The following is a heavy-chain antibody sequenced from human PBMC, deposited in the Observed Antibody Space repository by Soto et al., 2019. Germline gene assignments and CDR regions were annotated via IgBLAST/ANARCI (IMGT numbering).Heavy chain of an antibody. V-gene: IGHV1-69*13. CDR3: ARFNGLTMVRGVPPLGDAFDI. Sequence: ASVKVSCKASGGTFSSYAISWVRQAPGQGLEWMGGIIPIFGTANYAQKFQGRVTITADESTSTAYMELSSLRSEDTAVYYCARFNGLTMVRGVPPLGDAFDIWGQGTMVTVSS. CDR1: GGTFSSYA. CDR2: IIPIFGTA. J-gene: IGHJ3*02. D-gene: IGHD3-10*01.